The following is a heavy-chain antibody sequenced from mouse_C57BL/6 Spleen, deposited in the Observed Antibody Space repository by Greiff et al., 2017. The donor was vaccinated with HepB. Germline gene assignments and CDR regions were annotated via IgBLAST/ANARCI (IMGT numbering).Heavy chain of an antibody. CDR2: IHPNSGST. CDR1: GYTFTSYW. Sequence: QVQLQQPGAELVKPGASVKLSCKASGYTFTSYWMHWVKQRPGQGLEWIGMIHPNSGSTNYNEKFKSKATLTVDKSSSTAYMQLSSLTSEDSAVYYCAREDDYDGFPWFAYWGQGTLVTVSA. V-gene: IGHV1-64*01. J-gene: IGHJ3*01. CDR3: AREDDYDGFPWFAY. D-gene: IGHD2-4*01.